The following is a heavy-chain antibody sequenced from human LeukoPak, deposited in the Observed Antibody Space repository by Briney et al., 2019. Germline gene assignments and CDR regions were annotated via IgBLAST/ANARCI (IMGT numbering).Heavy chain of an antibody. V-gene: IGHV4-61*05. J-gene: IGHJ4*02. CDR3: ARGDGFGAAAGNKYDY. CDR2: IYTSGST. CDR1: GGSISSSSYY. Sequence: PSETLSLTCTVSGGSISSSSYYWGWIRQPPGKGLEWIGRIYTSGSTNYNPSLKSRVTMSVDTSKNQFSLKLSSVTAADTAVYYCARGDGFGAAAGNKYDYWGQGTLVTVSS. D-gene: IGHD6-13*01.